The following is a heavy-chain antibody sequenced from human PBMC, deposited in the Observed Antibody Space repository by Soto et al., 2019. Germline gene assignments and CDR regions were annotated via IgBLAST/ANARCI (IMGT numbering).Heavy chain of an antibody. J-gene: IGHJ5*02. CDR3: VKEFPPRMKVRGVVNWFDP. Sequence: GGSLRLSCAASGFTFSSYAMSWVRQAPGKGLEWVSAISGSGGSTYYADSVKGRFTISRDNSKNTLYLQMNSLRAEDTAVYYCVKEFPPRMKVRGVVNWFDPWGQGTLVTVSS. CDR1: GFTFSSYA. D-gene: IGHD3-10*01. V-gene: IGHV3-23*01. CDR2: ISGSGGST.